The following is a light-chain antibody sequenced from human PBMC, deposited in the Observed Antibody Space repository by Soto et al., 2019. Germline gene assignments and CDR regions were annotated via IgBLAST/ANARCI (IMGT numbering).Light chain of an antibody. Sequence: QSVLTQPASVSGSPGQSITISCTGTRSDVGGYNYVSWYQQHPGKAPKPTIYDVTNRPSGVSNRFSGSKSGNTASLTISGLQAEDEADYYCASYASTTTLGVFGTG. V-gene: IGLV2-14*01. J-gene: IGLJ1*01. CDR3: ASYASTTTLGV. CDR2: DVT. CDR1: RSDVGGYNY.